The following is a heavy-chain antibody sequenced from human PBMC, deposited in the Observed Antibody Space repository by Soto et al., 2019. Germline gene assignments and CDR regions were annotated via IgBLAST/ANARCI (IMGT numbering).Heavy chain of an antibody. CDR3: ANGGSSYSIAAAGTPFDY. CDR2: ISGSGGST. Sequence: EVQLLESGGGLVQPGGSLRLSCAASGFTFSSYAMSWVRQAPGKGLECVSAISGSGGSTYYADFVKGRFTISRDNSKNTLYLQMNSLRAEYTAVYYCANGGSSYSIAAAGTPFDYWGQGTLVTVSS. J-gene: IGHJ4*02. V-gene: IGHV3-23*01. D-gene: IGHD6-13*01. CDR1: GFTFSSYA.